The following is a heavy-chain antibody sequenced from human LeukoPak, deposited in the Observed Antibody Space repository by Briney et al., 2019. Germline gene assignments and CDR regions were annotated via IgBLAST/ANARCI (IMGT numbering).Heavy chain of an antibody. CDR3: ARSLLAVYFDF. J-gene: IGHJ4*02. CDR1: GGSISSSNC. V-gene: IGHV4-4*02. Sequence: PSGTLSLTCAVSGGSISSSNCWSWVRQPPGKGLEWIGQIYHSGSTTYNPSLKSRVTISVDKSKNQFSLKLTSVSAADTAVYYCARSLLAVYFDFWGPGIPVTVSS. CDR2: IYHSGST.